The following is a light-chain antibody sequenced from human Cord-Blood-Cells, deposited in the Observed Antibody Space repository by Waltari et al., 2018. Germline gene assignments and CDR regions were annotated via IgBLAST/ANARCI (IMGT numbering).Light chain of an antibody. Sequence: EIVLTQSPGTLSLSPGERATRSCRASQSVSSSYLAWYQQKPGQAPRLLIYGASSRATGIPDSFSGIGSGTDFTLTISRLEPEDFAVYYCHQYGSSPPYTFGQVTKLEIK. CDR2: GAS. CDR3: HQYGSSPPYT. J-gene: IGKJ2*01. CDR1: QSVSSSY. V-gene: IGKV3-20*01.